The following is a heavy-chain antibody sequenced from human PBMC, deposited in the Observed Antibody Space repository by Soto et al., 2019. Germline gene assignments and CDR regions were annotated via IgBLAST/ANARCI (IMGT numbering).Heavy chain of an antibody. CDR3: ARGFDLQYGMDV. CDR2: ISGSSNTI. Sequence: EVQLVESGGGLIQRGGSLRLSCAASEFTLSTYSLNWVRQAPRKGLEWLSYISGSSNTIYYADSVKGRFTISRDNAKNSLYLQMNSLRDEDTAVYFCARGFDLQYGMDVWGQGTTVTVSS. CDR1: EFTLSTYS. V-gene: IGHV3-48*02. J-gene: IGHJ6*02. D-gene: IGHD3-10*01.